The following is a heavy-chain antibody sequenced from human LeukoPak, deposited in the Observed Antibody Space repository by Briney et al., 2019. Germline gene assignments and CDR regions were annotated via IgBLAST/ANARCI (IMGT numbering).Heavy chain of an antibody. J-gene: IGHJ4*02. D-gene: IGHD3-10*01. CDR2: INHSAGT. Sequence: SETLSLTCAVYGGSFSGYSWNWIRQPPVKGLEWIGEINHSAGTNYNPSLKSRVTISVDTSKKQFSLKLSSVTAADTAVYYCARGVDYYGVWGQGTLVTVYS. CDR1: GGSFSGYS. V-gene: IGHV4-34*01. CDR3: ARGVDYYGV.